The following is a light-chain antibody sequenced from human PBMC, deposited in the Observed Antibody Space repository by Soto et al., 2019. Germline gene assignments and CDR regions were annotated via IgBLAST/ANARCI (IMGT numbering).Light chain of an antibody. CDR2: KVS. J-gene: IGKJ1*01. CDR1: QSLVDNDGNTY. V-gene: IGKV2-30*01. Sequence: DVVMTQSPLSLPVTLGQPASISCRSSQSLVDNDGNTYLNWFQQRPGQSPRRLIYKVSNRDSGVPDRLSGSGSGTDFTLKISRVAAEDVGVYYCMQSKHWPPTFRQGTKVDIX. CDR3: MQSKHWPPT.